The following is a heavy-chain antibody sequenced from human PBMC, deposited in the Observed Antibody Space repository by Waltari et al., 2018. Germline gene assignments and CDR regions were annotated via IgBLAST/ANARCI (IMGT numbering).Heavy chain of an antibody. J-gene: IGHJ4*01. CDR1: GYTFTNYS. CDR2: INPSGSST. D-gene: IGHD6-6*01. CDR3: ARDSSSSGKGDY. V-gene: IGHV1-46*01. Sequence: QVQLVQSGAEVKKPGASVTVSCKASGYTFTNYSMHWVRQAPGQGLEWMGIINPSGSSTSYALKVEDRVTMTRDTSTSTVYMQLSSLKSEDTAIYYCARDSSSSGKGDYWGHGTLVTVSS.